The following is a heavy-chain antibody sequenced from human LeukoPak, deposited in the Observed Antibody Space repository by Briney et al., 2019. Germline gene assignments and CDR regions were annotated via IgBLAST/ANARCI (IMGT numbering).Heavy chain of an antibody. J-gene: IGHJ4*02. Sequence: PSETLSLTCTVSGGSISSSSYYWGWIRQPPGKGLEWIGSIYYSGSTYYNPSLKSRVTISVDTSKNQFSLKLSSVTAADTAVYYSARHRYFDWSHIDYWGQGTLVTVSS. D-gene: IGHD3-9*01. CDR3: ARHRYFDWSHIDY. CDR2: IYYSGST. V-gene: IGHV4-39*01. CDR1: GGSISSSSYY.